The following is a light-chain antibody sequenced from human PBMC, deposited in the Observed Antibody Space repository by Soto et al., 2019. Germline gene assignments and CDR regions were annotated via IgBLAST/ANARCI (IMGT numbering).Light chain of an antibody. CDR3: QQYGLSRWT. V-gene: IGKV3-20*01. Sequence: ETVLTQSPGTLPLSPGERATLSCRASQSVSTTYLAWYQQKPGQSPRLLIYGTSNRATGIPDRFSGSGSGTDFTLTISRLEPEDFAVYYCQQYGLSRWTFGQGTKVDIK. CDR2: GTS. CDR1: QSVSTTY. J-gene: IGKJ1*01.